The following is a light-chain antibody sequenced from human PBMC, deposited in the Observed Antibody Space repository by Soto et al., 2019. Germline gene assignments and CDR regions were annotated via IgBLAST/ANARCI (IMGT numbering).Light chain of an antibody. CDR3: CLYALDPTVV. CDR1: SSDVGSSNL. V-gene: IGLV2-23*01. Sequence: QSALTQPASVSGSPGQSITISCTGTSSDVGSSNLVSWYQQHPGRAPKLMIYEATKRPSGVSTRFSGSKSGNTASMTISGLQAEDEADYYCCLYALDPTVVFGGGTKVTVL. CDR2: EAT. J-gene: IGLJ2*01.